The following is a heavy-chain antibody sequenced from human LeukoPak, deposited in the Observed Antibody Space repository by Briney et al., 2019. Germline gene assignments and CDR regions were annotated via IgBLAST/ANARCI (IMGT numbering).Heavy chain of an antibody. CDR2: ISGSGGST. D-gene: IGHD6-13*01. V-gene: IGHV3-23*01. CDR3: ARDRDVYSSRWNRNFAY. J-gene: IGHJ4*02. CDR1: GFTFSSYA. Sequence: PGGSLRLSCAASGFTFSSYAMSWVRQAPGKGLEWVSAISGSGGSTYYADSVKGRFTISRDNSKNTLYLQMNSLRAEDTAVYYCARDRDVYSSRWNRNFAYWGQGALVTVSA.